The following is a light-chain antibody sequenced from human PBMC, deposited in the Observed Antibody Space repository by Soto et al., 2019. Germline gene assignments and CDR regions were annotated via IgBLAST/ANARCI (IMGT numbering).Light chain of an antibody. Sequence: DVQMTQSPSTLSASVGDRVTITCRASQSISKHLAWYQLRPGKAPRLLIYYASTLDRGVPSRFSGSGSATEFTLTIISLQPDDFATYYCQQYASFSPAFGQGTKVGI. V-gene: IGKV1-5*01. CDR3: QQYASFSPA. CDR2: YAS. CDR1: QSISKH. J-gene: IGKJ1*01.